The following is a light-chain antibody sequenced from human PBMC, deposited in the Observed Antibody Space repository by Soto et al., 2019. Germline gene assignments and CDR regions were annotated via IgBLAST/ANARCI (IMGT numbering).Light chain of an antibody. Sequence: QSALTQPASVSGSPGQSITISCTGTSSDVGGYNYVSWYQQHPGKAPKLMIYEVSNRPSGVSNRFSGSKSGNTASLTISGLQAEDEADYYCSSYTRSSTLVFGTWHKLTFI. CDR3: SSYTRSSTLV. V-gene: IGLV2-14*01. CDR2: EVS. J-gene: IGLJ1*01. CDR1: SSDVGGYNY.